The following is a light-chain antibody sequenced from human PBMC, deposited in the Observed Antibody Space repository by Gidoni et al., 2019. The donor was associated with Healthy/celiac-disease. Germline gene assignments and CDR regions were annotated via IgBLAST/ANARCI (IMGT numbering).Light chain of an antibody. CDR3: QQYGSSPPIT. CDR2: GAS. V-gene: IGKV3-20*01. CDR1: QSVSSSY. Sequence: EIVVTQSPGTLSLSPGERATLSCRASQSVSSSYLAWYQQKPGQAPRLLIYGASSRATGIPDRFSGSGSGTDFTLTISRLEPEDFAVYYCQQYGSSPPITFXHXTRLEIK. J-gene: IGKJ5*01.